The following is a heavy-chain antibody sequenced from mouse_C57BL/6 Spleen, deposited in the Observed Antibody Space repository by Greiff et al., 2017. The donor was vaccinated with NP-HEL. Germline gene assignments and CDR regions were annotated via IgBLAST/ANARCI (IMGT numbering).Heavy chain of an antibody. CDR2: ISSGGSYT. Sequence: DVKLVESGGDLVKPGGSLKLSCAASGFTFSSYGMSWVRQTPDKRLEWVATISSGGSYTYYPDSVKGRFTISRDNAKNTLYLQMSSLKSEDTAMYYCARQNYDYDEGAWFAYWGQGTLVTVSA. D-gene: IGHD2-4*01. V-gene: IGHV5-6*02. CDR1: GFTFSSYG. CDR3: ARQNYDYDEGAWFAY. J-gene: IGHJ3*01.